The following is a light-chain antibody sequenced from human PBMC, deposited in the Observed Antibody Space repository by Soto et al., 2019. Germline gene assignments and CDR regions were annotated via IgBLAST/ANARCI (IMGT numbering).Light chain of an antibody. CDR1: QSVSSK. Sequence: EIVMTQSPATLSVSPGERATLSCRASQSVSSKLVWYQQKPGQAPRLLVCGASTRATGIPGRFSASGSGAEFTLTISSLQSEDFAVYYCLQYKNWPYTFGQGTKLEIK. V-gene: IGKV3-15*01. CDR3: LQYKNWPYT. J-gene: IGKJ2*01. CDR2: GAS.